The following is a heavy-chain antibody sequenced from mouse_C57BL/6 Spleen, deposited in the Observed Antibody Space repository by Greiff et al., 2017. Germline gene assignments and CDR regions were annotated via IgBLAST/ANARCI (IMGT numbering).Heavy chain of an antibody. Sequence: EVKLMESGGGLVQPGGSLKLSCAASGFTFSDYYMYWVRQTPEKRLEWVAYISNGGGSNYYPDTVKGRFTISRDNAKNTLYLQMSRLKSEDTAMYYCARSLYSNYCDYWGQGTTLTVSS. D-gene: IGHD2-5*01. V-gene: IGHV5-12*01. CDR3: ARSLYSNYCDY. CDR2: ISNGGGSN. CDR1: GFTFSDYY. J-gene: IGHJ2*01.